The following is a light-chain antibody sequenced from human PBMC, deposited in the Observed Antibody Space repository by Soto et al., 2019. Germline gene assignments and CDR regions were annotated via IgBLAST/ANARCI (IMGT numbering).Light chain of an antibody. CDR1: KDIRSD. CDR3: QQYENRPLT. Sequence: DIQLTQSPSSLSASVGDRVSITCQARKDIRSDLLWFQQKPGEAPKLLIFDASNLKTGVPSRFSGSGSGTPFTFTLSSLQAEDVATQFGQQYENRPLTFGGGTKVVI. J-gene: IGKJ4*01. CDR2: DAS. V-gene: IGKV1-33*01.